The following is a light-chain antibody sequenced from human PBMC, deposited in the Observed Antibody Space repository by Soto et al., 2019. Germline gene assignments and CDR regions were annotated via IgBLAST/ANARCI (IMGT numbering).Light chain of an antibody. CDR2: DAF. CDR1: HSVNSH. V-gene: IGKV3-11*01. CDR3: QRRNDSPLT. J-gene: IGKJ3*01. Sequence: DIVLTQSPCTLSSSAGERVTITWRASHSVNSHLAWYQQKPGQAPRLLIYDAFKMDTRIPARFSCSGALTEFTLTISSLEPEDFEAYYCQRRNDSPLTFGPGTKVDIK.